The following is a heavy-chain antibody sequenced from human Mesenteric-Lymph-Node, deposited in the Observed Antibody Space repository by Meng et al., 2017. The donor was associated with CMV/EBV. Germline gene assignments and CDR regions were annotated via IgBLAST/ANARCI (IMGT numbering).Heavy chain of an antibody. D-gene: IGHD2-2*01. CDR1: GFTFSDYY. CDR3: ARGPYCSSTSCNDAFDI. J-gene: IGHJ3*02. Sequence: GESLKISCAGSGFTFSDYYMSWIRQAPGKGLEWVSVIYSGGSTSYADSVKGRFTISRDNSKNTLYLQMNSLRAEDTAVYYCARGPYCSSTSCNDAFDIWGQGTMVTVSS. V-gene: IGHV3-53*01. CDR2: IYSGGST.